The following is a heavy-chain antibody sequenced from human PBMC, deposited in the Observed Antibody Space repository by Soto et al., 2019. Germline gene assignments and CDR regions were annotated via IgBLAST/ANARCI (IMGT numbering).Heavy chain of an antibody. J-gene: IGHJ4*02. CDR1: GGSVSSGSYY. D-gene: IGHD3-16*01. V-gene: IGHV4-61*01. CDR3: VGVGDWVYYFDY. Sequence: KPSETLSLTCTVSGGSVSSGSYYWSWIRQPPGKGLEWIGYIYYSGSTNYNPSLKSRVTISVDTSKNQFSLKLSSVTAADTAVYYCVGVGDWVYYFDYWGQGTLVTVSS. CDR2: IYYSGST.